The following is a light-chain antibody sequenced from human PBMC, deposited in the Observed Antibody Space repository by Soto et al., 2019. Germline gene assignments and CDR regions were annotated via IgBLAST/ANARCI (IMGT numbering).Light chain of an antibody. V-gene: IGLV1-40*01. CDR1: SSNIGAGYD. J-gene: IGLJ2*01. Sequence: QSVLTQPPSVSGAPGQRVTISCTGSSSNIGAGYDVHWYQQLPGTAPKLLIYGNSNRPSGVPDRFSGSKSGTSASLAITGLQAEDEADYYCQYYDRSLSGLVVFGGGTKLTVL. CDR3: QYYDRSLSGLVV. CDR2: GNS.